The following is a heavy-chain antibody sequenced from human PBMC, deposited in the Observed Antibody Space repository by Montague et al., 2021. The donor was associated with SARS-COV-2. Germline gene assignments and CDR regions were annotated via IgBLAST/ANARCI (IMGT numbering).Heavy chain of an antibody. CDR2: IYTSGTT. Sequence: TLSLTCTVSGGSISSGSYYWSWIRQPAGKGLEWIGRIYTSGTTDYSFSLKSRVTISVDTSKNQFSLKLTSVTAADTAVYYCARAHGGSWAHLDNWGQGSPVTVSS. J-gene: IGHJ4*02. CDR1: GGSISSGSYY. V-gene: IGHV4-61*02. CDR3: ARAHGGSWAHLDN. D-gene: IGHD2-15*01.